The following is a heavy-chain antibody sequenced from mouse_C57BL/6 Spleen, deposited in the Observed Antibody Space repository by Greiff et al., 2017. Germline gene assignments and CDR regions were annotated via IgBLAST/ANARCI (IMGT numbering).Heavy chain of an antibody. CDR3: TGELLRHAMDY. CDR1: GFTFSNYW. CDR2: IRLKSDNYAT. Sequence: EVQGVESGGGLVQPGGSMKLSCVASGFTFSNYWMNWVRQSPEKGLEWVAQIRLKSDNYATHYAESVKGRFTISRDDSKSSVYLQMNNLRAEDTGIYYCTGELLRHAMDYWGQGTSVTVSS. V-gene: IGHV6-3*01. D-gene: IGHD1-2*01. J-gene: IGHJ4*01.